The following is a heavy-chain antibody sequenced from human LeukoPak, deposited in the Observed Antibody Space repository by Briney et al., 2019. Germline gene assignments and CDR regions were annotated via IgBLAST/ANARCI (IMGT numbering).Heavy chain of an antibody. CDR2: IYHSGST. CDR3: ARDPAGHPNWFDP. J-gene: IGHJ5*02. Sequence: SETLSLTCTVSGYSISSGYYWGWIRQPPGKGLEWIGSIYHSGSTYYNPSLKSRVTISVDTSKNQFSLKLSSVTAADTAVYYCARDPAGHPNWFDPWGQGTLVTVSS. V-gene: IGHV4-38-2*02. CDR1: GYSISSGYY.